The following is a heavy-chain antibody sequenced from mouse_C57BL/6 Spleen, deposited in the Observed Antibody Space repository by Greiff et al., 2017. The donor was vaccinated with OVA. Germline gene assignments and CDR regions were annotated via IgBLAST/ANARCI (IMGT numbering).Heavy chain of an antibody. CDR2: IDPSDSYT. Sequence: VQLQQPGAELVKPGASVKLSCKASGYTFTSYWMQWVKQRPGQGLEWIGEIDPSDSYTNYNQKFKGKATLTVDTSSSTAYMKLSSLTSEDSAVYYCARRRGGYHYAMDYWGQGTSVTVSS. CDR1: GYTFTSYW. J-gene: IGHJ4*01. CDR3: ARRRGGYHYAMDY. D-gene: IGHD2-2*01. V-gene: IGHV1-50*01.